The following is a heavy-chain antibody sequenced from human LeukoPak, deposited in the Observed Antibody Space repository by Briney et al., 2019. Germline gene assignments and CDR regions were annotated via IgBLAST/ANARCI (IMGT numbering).Heavy chain of an antibody. CDR2: ISSSGSYI. D-gene: IGHD4-17*01. CDR3: ARYGDPYFDY. CDR1: GFTFSSYS. Sequence: GGSLRLSCAASGFTFSSYSMNWVRQAPGKGLEWVSSISSSGSYIYYADSVKGRFTISRDNAKNSLYLQMNSLRAEDTAVYYCARYGDPYFDYWGQGTLVTVSS. V-gene: IGHV3-21*01. J-gene: IGHJ4*02.